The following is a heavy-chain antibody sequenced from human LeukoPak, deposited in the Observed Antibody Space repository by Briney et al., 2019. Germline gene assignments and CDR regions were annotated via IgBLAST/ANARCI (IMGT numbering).Heavy chain of an antibody. CDR2: INPSGGST. CDR3: ARDCYNPPGWFDP. V-gene: IGHV1-46*01. D-gene: IGHD5-24*01. J-gene: IGHJ5*02. CDR1: GYTFTRYY. Sequence: GASVKVSCKASGYTFTRYYMHWVRQAPGQGLEWMGIINPSGGSTNYAQKFQGRVTITADKSTSTAYMELSSLRSEDTAVYYCARDCYNPPGWFDPWGQGTLVTVSS.